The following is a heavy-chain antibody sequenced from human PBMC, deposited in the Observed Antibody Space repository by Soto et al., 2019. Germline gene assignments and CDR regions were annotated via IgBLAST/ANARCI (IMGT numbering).Heavy chain of an antibody. CDR1: GGSFSGYY. CDR3: ARGGGDYVWGSYRGDY. J-gene: IGHJ4*02. V-gene: IGHV4-34*01. CDR2: INHRGST. D-gene: IGHD3-16*02. Sequence: QVQLQQWGAGLLKPSETLSLTCAVYGGSFSGYYWSWIRQPPGKGLEWIGEINHRGSTNYNPSLKSRVTISVDTSKNQLPLKLSSVTGADTAVYYCARGGGDYVWGSYRGDYWGQGTLVTVSS.